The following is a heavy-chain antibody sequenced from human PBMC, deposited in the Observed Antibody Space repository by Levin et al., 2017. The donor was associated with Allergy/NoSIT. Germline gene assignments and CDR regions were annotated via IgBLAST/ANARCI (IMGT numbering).Heavy chain of an antibody. CDR2: FDPEDGET. CDR1: GYTLTELS. J-gene: IGHJ5*02. CDR3: VRSGPPNNWFDP. V-gene: IGHV1-24*01. D-gene: IGHD3-3*01. Sequence: ASVKVSCKVSGYTLTELSMHWVRQAPGKGLEWMGGFDPEDGETIYAQKFQGRVTMTEDTSTDTAYMELSSLRSEDTAVYYCVRSGPPNNWFDPWGQGTLVTVSS.